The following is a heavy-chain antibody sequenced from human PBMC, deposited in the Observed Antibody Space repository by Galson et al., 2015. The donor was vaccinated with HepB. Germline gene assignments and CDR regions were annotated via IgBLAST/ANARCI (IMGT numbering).Heavy chain of an antibody. J-gene: IGHJ4*02. Sequence: SLRLSCAASGFTFSSAWMSWVRQAPGKGLEWVGRIKSKADGETIDYAAPVKGRFIISRDDSKSTVYLQMNSLKTEDTAVYYCIADDSSGYYYGDFDYWGQGTLVTVSS. CDR2: IKSKADGETI. CDR3: IADDSSGYYYGDFDY. CDR1: GFTFSSAW. D-gene: IGHD3-22*01. V-gene: IGHV3-15*01.